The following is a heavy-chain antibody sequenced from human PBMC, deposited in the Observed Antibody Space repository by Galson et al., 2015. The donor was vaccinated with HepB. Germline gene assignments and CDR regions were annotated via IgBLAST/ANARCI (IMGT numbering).Heavy chain of an antibody. D-gene: IGHD3-3*01. V-gene: IGHV4-30-2*01. CDR3: ARSEIWSGYPYLYFDY. J-gene: IGHJ4*02. CDR2: IYHSGST. CDR1: GGSISSGGYS. Sequence: TLSLTCAVSGGSISSGGYSWSWIRQPPGKGLEWIGYIYHSGSTYYNPSLKSRVTISVDRSKNQFSLKLSSVTAADTAVYSCARSEIWSGYPYLYFDYWGQGTLVTVSS.